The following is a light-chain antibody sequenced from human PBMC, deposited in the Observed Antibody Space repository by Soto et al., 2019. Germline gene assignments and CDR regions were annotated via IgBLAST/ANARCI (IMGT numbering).Light chain of an antibody. CDR3: QQRSNWPWT. V-gene: IGKV3-11*01. J-gene: IGKJ1*01. CDR2: DAS. Sequence: EIVLTQSPATLSLSPGERATLSCRASQGVSSHLAWYQQKPGQAPRLLIYDASDRATGTPARFSGSGSGTDFTLTISSLEPEDFAVYYCQQRSNWPWTFGQGTKVDIK. CDR1: QGVSSH.